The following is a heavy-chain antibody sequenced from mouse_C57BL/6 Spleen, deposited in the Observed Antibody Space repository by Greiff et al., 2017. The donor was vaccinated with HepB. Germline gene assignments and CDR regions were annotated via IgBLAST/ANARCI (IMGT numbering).Heavy chain of an antibody. Sequence: VQLQQSGPELVKPGASVKISCQASGYAFSSSWMNWVKQRPGKGLEWIGRIYPGDGDTNYNGKFKGKATLTADKSSSTSYMQLSSLTSEDSAVYCFARDGYYLYWGQGTTLTVSS. V-gene: IGHV1-82*01. CDR3: ARDGYYLY. J-gene: IGHJ2*01. D-gene: IGHD2-3*01. CDR2: IYPGDGDT. CDR1: GYAFSSSW.